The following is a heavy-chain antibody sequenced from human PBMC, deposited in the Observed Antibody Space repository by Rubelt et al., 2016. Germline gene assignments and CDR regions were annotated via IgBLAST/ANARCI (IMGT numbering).Heavy chain of an antibody. D-gene: IGHD1-7*01. V-gene: IGHV3-74*02. CDR3: VRAPGTTVRFGFNP. J-gene: IGHJ5*02. CDR2: INSDGTIT. Sequence: EVQLVESGGGLVQPGESLRLSCAVSGFNFRIYWMHWVRQAPGEGLVWVSRINSDGTITNYADSVKGRFTISRDNARNTLYLQMTSLRADDTALYDCVRAPGTTVRFGFNPWGQGTLVTVSS. CDR1: GFNFRIYW.